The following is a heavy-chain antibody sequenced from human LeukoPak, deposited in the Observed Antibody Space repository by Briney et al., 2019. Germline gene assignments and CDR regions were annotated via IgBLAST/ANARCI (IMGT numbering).Heavy chain of an antibody. CDR1: GFTFSSYS. Sequence: PGGSLRLSCAASGFTFSSYSMNWVRQAPGKGLEWVSSISSSSSYIYYADSVKGRFTISRDNAKNSLYLQMNSLRAEDTAVYYCAKDEYYDFWSGYYWGQGTLVTVSS. D-gene: IGHD3-3*01. CDR2: ISSSSSYI. J-gene: IGHJ4*02. V-gene: IGHV3-21*01. CDR3: AKDEYYDFWSGYY.